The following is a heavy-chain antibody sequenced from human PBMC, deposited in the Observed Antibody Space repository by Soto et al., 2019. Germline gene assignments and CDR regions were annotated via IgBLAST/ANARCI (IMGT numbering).Heavy chain of an antibody. J-gene: IGHJ3*02. CDR2: LYWDDDN. CDR3: AHNPPQDSGAFDI. Sequence: GHTLVNPAQALTLTCTFSVFSLRTPGVGVGWIRQPPGKALEWLALLYWDDDNRYNPSLKSRLTLTKDTSKSQVVLTLTNVDPADTATYYCAHNPPQDSGAFDIWGQGTMVNVSS. V-gene: IGHV2-5*02. CDR1: VFSLRTPGVG. D-gene: IGHD6-19*01.